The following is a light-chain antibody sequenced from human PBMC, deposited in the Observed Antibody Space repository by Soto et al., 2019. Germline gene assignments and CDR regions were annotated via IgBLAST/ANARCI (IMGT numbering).Light chain of an antibody. J-gene: IGLJ1*01. V-gene: IGLV2-14*02. CDR3: SSYRTGGPFV. CDR1: DSDVGAYDS. CDR2: KGT. Sequence: QSALAQPASVSGSPGQSITISCTGTDSDVGAYDSVSWYRQHPHKAPQLIIYKGTQRPSGVSNRISGATSGNAASLTISGLQADDEADYYCSSYRTGGPFVFGTGTKVTVL.